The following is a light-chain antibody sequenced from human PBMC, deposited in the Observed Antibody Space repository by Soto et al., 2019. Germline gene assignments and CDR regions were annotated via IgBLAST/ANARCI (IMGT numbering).Light chain of an antibody. V-gene: IGLV1-47*01. CDR1: TSNIGNHY. J-gene: IGLJ1*01. Sequence: QSVLTQLPSASGTPGQMVSISCSGSTSNIGNHYVFWYQHLPGTAPKLLIFRNNQRPSGVPDRFSGSGSGTSASLAISGLRSEDEADYYCATWDDTLRGYVFGTGTKVTVL. CDR2: RNN. CDR3: ATWDDTLRGYV.